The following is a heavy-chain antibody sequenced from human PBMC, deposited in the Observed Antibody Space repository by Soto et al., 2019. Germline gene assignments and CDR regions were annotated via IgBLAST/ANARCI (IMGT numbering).Heavy chain of an antibody. CDR3: ARRRYCSGGSCKTGGHYFDY. D-gene: IGHD2-15*01. CDR1: GFTFSSYG. V-gene: IGHV3-23*01. Sequence: PGGSLRLSCAASGFTFSSYGMSWVRQAPGKGLEWVSAISGSAGSTYYADSVKGRFTISRDNSKNTLYLQMNSLRAEDTAVYYCARRRYCSGGSCKTGGHYFDYWGQGTLVTVSS. J-gene: IGHJ4*02. CDR2: ISGSAGST.